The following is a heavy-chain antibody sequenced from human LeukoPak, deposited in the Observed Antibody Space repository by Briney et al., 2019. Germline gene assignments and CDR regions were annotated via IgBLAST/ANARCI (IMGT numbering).Heavy chain of an antibody. J-gene: IGHJ4*02. CDR3: ARDHYGDPIDY. Sequence: PSETLSLTCAVYGGSFSGYYWSWIRQPPGKGLEWIGGINHSGSTNYNPSLKSRVTISVDTSKNQFSLKLSSVTAADTAVYYCARDHYGDPIDYWGQGTLVTVSS. CDR2: INHSGST. V-gene: IGHV4-34*01. D-gene: IGHD4-17*01. CDR1: GGSFSGYY.